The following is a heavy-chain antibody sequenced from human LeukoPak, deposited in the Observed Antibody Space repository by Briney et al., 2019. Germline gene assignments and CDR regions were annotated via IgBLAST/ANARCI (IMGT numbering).Heavy chain of an antibody. J-gene: IGHJ4*02. V-gene: IGHV4-4*08. D-gene: IGHD2-15*01. Sequence: SETLSLTCTVSGGSISNYYWSWIRQPPGKGLELIGYIYSSGSTNYNPSLRSRVSIAIDTSKSQFSLKLNYVTAADTAVYYCARGVAGVYFDYWGQGTLVTVSS. CDR2: IYSSGST. CDR3: ARGVAGVYFDY. CDR1: GGSISNYY.